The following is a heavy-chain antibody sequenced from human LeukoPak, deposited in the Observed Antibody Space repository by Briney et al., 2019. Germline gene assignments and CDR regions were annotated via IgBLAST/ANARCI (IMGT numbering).Heavy chain of an antibody. Sequence: SETLSLTCAVYGGSFSGYYWSWIRQPPGKGLEWIGEINHSGSTNYNPSLKSRVTISVDTSKNQFSLKLSSVTAADTAVYYCARGLTSGGDRMKGGMDVWGKGTTVTVSS. CDR2: INHSGST. V-gene: IGHV4-34*01. J-gene: IGHJ6*04. D-gene: IGHD3-16*01. CDR3: ARGLTSGGDRMKGGMDV. CDR1: GGSFSGYY.